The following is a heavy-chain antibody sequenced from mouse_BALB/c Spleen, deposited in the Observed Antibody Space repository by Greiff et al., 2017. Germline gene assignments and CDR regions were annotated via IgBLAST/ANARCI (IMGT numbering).Heavy chain of an antibody. J-gene: IGHJ2*01. CDR1: GYTFTSYW. CDR3: ASSGTTATSNY. D-gene: IGHD1-2*01. Sequence: VQLQQPGAELVKPGASVKLSCKASGYTFTSYWMHWVKQRPGQGLEWIGEINPSNGRTNYNEKFKSKATLTVDKSSSTAYMQLSSLTSEDSAVYYCASSGTTATSNYWGQGTTLTVSS. V-gene: IGHV1S81*02. CDR2: INPSNGRT.